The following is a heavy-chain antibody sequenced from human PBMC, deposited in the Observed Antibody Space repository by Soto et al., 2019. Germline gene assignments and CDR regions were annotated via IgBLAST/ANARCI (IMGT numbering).Heavy chain of an antibody. D-gene: IGHD3-3*01. CDR3: ARDLAIFGVVIIPAIFDY. J-gene: IGHJ4*02. CDR1: GFTFSSYS. Sequence: PGGSLRLSCAASGFTFSSYSMNWVRQAPGKGLEWVSYISSSSSTIYYADSVKGRFTISRDNAKNSLYLQMNSLRDEDTAVYYCARDLAIFGVVIIPAIFDYWGQGTLVTVSS. V-gene: IGHV3-48*02. CDR2: ISSSSSTI.